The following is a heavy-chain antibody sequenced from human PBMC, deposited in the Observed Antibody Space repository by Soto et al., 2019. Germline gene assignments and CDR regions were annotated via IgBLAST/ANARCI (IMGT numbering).Heavy chain of an antibody. CDR2: ISYEGSKS. Sequence: QVQLVESGGGVVQPGRSLRLSCAASGFAFSSYGMHWVRQAPGKGLEWVAVISYEGSKSYYVDSVKGRFTIFRDNSKNTLFLQMNSLRPEDTAVYYCAKRRILGATAAFDIWGQGTMVTVSS. CDR3: AKRRILGATAAFDI. CDR1: GFAFSSYG. J-gene: IGHJ3*02. V-gene: IGHV3-30*18. D-gene: IGHD1-26*01.